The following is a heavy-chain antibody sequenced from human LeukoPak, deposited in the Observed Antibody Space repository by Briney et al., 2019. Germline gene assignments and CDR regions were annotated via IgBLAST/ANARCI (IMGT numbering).Heavy chain of an antibody. CDR2: INHSGST. CDR3: ARGRVVVVPAAPYYYYYYMDV. D-gene: IGHD2-2*01. Sequence: PSETLSLTCAVYGGSFSGYYWSWIRQPPGKGREWIVEINHSGSTNYNTSLKSRVTISVDASKNQFSLKLSSVTAADTAVYYCARGRVVVVPAAPYYYYYYMDVWGKGTTVTVSS. V-gene: IGHV4-34*01. CDR1: GGSFSGYY. J-gene: IGHJ6*03.